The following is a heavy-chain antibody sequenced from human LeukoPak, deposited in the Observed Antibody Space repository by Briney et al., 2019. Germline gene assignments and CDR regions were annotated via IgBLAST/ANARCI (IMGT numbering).Heavy chain of an antibody. V-gene: IGHV4-34*01. D-gene: IGHD3-10*01. CDR2: INHSGST. Sequence: ASETLSLTCAVYGGSFSGYYRSWIRQPPGKGLEWIGEINHSGSTNYNPSLKSRVTISVDTSKNQFSLKLSSVTAADTAVYYCARRRRLLWFGELNNWFDPWGQGTLVTVSS. CDR1: GGSFSGYY. J-gene: IGHJ5*02. CDR3: ARRRRLLWFGELNNWFDP.